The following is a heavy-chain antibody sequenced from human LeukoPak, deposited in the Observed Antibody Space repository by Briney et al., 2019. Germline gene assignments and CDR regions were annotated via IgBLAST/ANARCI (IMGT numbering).Heavy chain of an antibody. V-gene: IGHV4-34*01. CDR3: ARAVAPLSYYYYGMDV. CDR2: INHSGST. J-gene: IGHJ6*02. D-gene: IGHD6-6*01. Sequence: SETLSLTCAVYGGSFSGYYWSWIRQPPRKGLEWIGEINHSGSTNYNPSLKSRVTISVDTSKNQFSLKLSSVTAADTAVCYCARAVAPLSYYYYGMDVWGQGTTVTVSS. CDR1: GGSFSGYY.